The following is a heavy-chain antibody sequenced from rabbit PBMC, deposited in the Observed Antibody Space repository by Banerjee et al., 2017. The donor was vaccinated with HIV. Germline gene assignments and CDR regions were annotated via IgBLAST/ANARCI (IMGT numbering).Heavy chain of an antibody. CDR2: IYAGSSGST. J-gene: IGHJ4*01. CDR1: GFSFSSSYY. D-gene: IGHD4-2*01. CDR3: ALGFGSDPGGFNL. Sequence: QSLEESGGGLVQPEGSLTLTCTASGFSFSSSYYMCWVRQAPGKGLEWIGCIYAGSSGSTYYASWAKGRFTISKTSSTTVTLQMTSLSAADTATYFCALGFGSDPGGFNLWGQGTLVT. V-gene: IGHV1S40*01.